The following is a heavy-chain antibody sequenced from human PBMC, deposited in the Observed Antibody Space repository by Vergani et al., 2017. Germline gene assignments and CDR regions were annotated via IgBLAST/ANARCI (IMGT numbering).Heavy chain of an antibody. D-gene: IGHD1-26*01. J-gene: IGHJ4*02. CDR1: GFTFSSYG. Sequence: QVQLVESGGGVVQPGRSLRLSCAASGFTFSSYGMHWVRQAPGKGLEWVAVIWYDGSNKYYADSVKGRFTISRDNSKNTLYLQMNSLRAEDTAVYYCAKARELLAVDYFDYWGQGTLVTVSS. CDR3: AKARELLAVDYFDY. V-gene: IGHV3-33*06. CDR2: IWYDGSNK.